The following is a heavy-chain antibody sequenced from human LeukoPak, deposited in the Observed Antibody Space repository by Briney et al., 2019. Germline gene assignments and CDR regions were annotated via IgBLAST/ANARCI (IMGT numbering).Heavy chain of an antibody. CDR1: GGTFSSHA. J-gene: IGHJ4*02. CDR2: IIPIFGTA. Sequence: SVKVSCKASGGTFSSHAISWVRQAPGQGIEWMGRIIPIFGTANYAQKFQGRVTITTDESTSTAYMELSSLRSEDTAVYYCARGITIFGVVDYFDYWGQGTLVTVSS. CDR3: ARGITIFGVVDYFDY. V-gene: IGHV1-69*05. D-gene: IGHD3-3*01.